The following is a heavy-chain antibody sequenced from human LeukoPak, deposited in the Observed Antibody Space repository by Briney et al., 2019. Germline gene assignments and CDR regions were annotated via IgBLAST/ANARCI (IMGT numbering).Heavy chain of an antibody. CDR3: ATSFRAVNWFDP. CDR1: GYTFTRNY. Sequence: ASLKVSCKASGYTFTRNYMNCVRQAPGQRLEWMVIINPSGGITNYAQKFQSRVTMTRDTSTSTIYMEVSSLRSEDTAVYYCATSFRAVNWFDPWGQGTLVTVSS. D-gene: IGHD3-10*01. J-gene: IGHJ5*02. CDR2: INPSGGIT. V-gene: IGHV1-46*01.